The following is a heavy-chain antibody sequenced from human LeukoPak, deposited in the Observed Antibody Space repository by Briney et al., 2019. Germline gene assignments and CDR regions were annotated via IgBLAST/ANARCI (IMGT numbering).Heavy chain of an antibody. CDR3: AKGPMIAGDYFDY. CDR1: GFTFDDYA. D-gene: IGHD3-22*01. Sequence: QSGGSLRLPCAASGFTFDDYAMHWVRQAPGKGLEWVSGISWNSGSIGYADSVKGRFTISRDNAKNSLYLQMNSLRAEDTALYYCAKGPMIAGDYFDYWGQGTLVTVSS. J-gene: IGHJ4*02. CDR2: ISWNSGSI. V-gene: IGHV3-9*01.